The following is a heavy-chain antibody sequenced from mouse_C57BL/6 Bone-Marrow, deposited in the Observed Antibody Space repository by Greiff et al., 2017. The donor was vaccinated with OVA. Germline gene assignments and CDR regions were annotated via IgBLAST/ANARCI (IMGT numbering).Heavy chain of an antibody. V-gene: IGHV1-64*01. CDR1: GYTFTSYW. D-gene: IGHD2-5*01. Sequence: QVQLQQPGAELVKPGASVKLSCKASGYTFTSYWMHWVKQRPEQGLEWIGMIYPNSGSTNYNEKFKSKATLTVDKSSSTAYMQLSSLTSEDSAVYYCARSYYRDYAWFAYWGQGTLVTVSA. CDR3: ARSYYRDYAWFAY. J-gene: IGHJ3*01. CDR2: IYPNSGST.